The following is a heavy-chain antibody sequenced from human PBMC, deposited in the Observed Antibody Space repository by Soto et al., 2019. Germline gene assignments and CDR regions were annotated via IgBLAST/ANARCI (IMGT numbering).Heavy chain of an antibody. Sequence: SVKVSRKASGGTFSSYAISWVRQAPGQGLEWMGGIINIYGTAHYAQKLQGRVTITADDSTSTAYMELSSPRSEDTAVYYCASPGRSSYYYDISGYYYVRPLDYWGQGTLVTVSS. CDR2: IINIYGTA. CDR1: GGTFSSYA. D-gene: IGHD3-22*01. V-gene: IGHV1-69*13. J-gene: IGHJ4*02. CDR3: ASPGRSSYYYDISGYYYVRPLDY.